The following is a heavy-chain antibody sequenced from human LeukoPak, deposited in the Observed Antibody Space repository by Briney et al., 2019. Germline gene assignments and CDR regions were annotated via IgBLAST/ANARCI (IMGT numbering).Heavy chain of an antibody. Sequence: GGSLRLSCAASGFTFSSYWMSWVRQAPGKGLEWVANIKQDGSEKYYVDSVKGRFTTSRDNAKNSLYLQMNSLRAEDTAVYYCARDDCSSISCYHNWFDPWGQGTLVTVSS. V-gene: IGHV3-7*01. CDR1: GFTFSSYW. CDR3: ARDDCSSISCYHNWFDP. D-gene: IGHD2-2*01. J-gene: IGHJ5*02. CDR2: IKQDGSEK.